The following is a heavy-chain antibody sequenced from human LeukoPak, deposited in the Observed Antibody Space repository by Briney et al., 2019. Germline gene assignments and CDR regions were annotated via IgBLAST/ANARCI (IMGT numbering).Heavy chain of an antibody. CDR1: GFTFNNYA. Sequence: GGSLRLSCAASGFTFNNYAMTWVRQAPGKGLEWVSGLSGSGINTHYTDSVKGRFTISRDNSKNTMYLQTNSLRAEDTGVYYCARHSSGNLQPFDSWGQGTLVTVSS. CDR2: LSGSGINT. J-gene: IGHJ4*02. CDR3: ARHSSGNLQPFDS. V-gene: IGHV3-23*01. D-gene: IGHD3-22*01.